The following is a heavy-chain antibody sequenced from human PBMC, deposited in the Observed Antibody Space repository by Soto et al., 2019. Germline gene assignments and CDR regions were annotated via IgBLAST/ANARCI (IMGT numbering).Heavy chain of an antibody. D-gene: IGHD6-19*01. J-gene: IGHJ6*02. CDR3: ARDVYSSGWISGMDV. CDR2: IYYSGST. CDR1: GGSISSYY. V-gene: IGHV4-59*01. Sequence: SETLSLTCTVSGGSISSYYWSWIRQPPGKGLEWIGYIYYSGSTNYNPSLRSRVTISVDTSKNQFSLKLSSVTAADTAVYYCARDVYSSGWISGMDVWGQGTTVTVSS.